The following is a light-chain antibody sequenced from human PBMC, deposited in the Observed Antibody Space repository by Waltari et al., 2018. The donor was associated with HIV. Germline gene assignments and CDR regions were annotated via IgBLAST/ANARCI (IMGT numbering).Light chain of an antibody. CDR2: DSS. V-gene: IGKV3-20*01. J-gene: IGKJ2*01. CDR3: QLYEASPPMYT. Sequence: EPVLTQSPGTLSLSSGDRATLSCRASQTINSTYLAWYQHKPGLPPRLLIYDSSTRAAGIPDRFSGGGSGTDFTLTISRLEPEDFAMYFCQLYEASPPMYTFGQGTRLEV. CDR1: QTINSTY.